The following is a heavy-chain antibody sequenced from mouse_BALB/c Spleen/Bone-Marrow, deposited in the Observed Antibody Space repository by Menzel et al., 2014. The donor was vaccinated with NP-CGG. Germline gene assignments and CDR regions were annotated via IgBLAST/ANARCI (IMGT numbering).Heavy chain of an antibody. CDR3: AREDYGKGFAY. CDR2: IDPFNGGT. D-gene: IGHD2-1*01. Sequence: LEEPGPELVKPGASVKVSCKASGHAFTSYNMYWVKQSHGKSLEWIGHIDPFNGGTSYNQKFKGKATLTVDKSASTAYMHLNSLTSEDSAVYYCAREDYGKGFAYWGQGTLVTVSA. CDR1: GHAFTSYN. V-gene: IGHV1S135*01. J-gene: IGHJ3*01.